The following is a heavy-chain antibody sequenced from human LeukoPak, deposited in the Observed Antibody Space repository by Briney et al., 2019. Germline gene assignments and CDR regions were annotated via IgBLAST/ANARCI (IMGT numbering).Heavy chain of an antibody. CDR2: ISGSGGST. J-gene: IGHJ4*02. Sequence: GGSLRLSCAASGFIVSSYYMSWVRQAPGKGLEWVSGISGSGGSTYYVDSVKGRFTISRDNSKNTLYLQMNSLRAEDTAVYYCAKDRSDYSNKRGFDYWGQGTLVTVSS. D-gene: IGHD4-11*01. CDR3: AKDRSDYSNKRGFDY. V-gene: IGHV3-23*01. CDR1: GFIVSSYY.